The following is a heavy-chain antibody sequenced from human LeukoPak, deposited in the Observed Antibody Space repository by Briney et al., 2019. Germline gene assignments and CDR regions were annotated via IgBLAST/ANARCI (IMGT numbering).Heavy chain of an antibody. CDR3: LTYYYDSSGYRPFDY. D-gene: IGHD3-22*01. CDR2: IYPGDSDT. Sequence: GESLKISCKGSGYSFTSYWTGWVRQMPGEGLEWMGIIYPGDSDTRYSPSFQGQVTISADKSISTAYLQWSSLKASDTAMYYCLTYYYDSSGYRPFDYWGQGTLVTVSS. J-gene: IGHJ4*02. CDR1: GYSFTSYW. V-gene: IGHV5-51*01.